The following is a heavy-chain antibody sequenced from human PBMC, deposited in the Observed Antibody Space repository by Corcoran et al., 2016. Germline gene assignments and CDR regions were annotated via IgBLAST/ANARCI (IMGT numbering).Heavy chain of an antibody. J-gene: IGHJ6*02. D-gene: IGHD2-8*01. Sequence: QVQLQESGPGLVKPSETLSLTCTVSGGSINSYYWSWIRQPPGKGLEWIGYIYYSGSTNYNPSLKSRVTMSVDTSKNQFSLKLSSVAAADTAVYYCAYFTKGDYYGMDVWGQGTTVTVSS. CDR2: IYYSGST. V-gene: IGHV4-59*01. CDR1: GGSINSYY. CDR3: AYFTKGDYYGMDV.